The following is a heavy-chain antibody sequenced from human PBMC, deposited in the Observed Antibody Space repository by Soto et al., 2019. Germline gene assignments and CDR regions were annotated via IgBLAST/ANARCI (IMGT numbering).Heavy chain of an antibody. CDR2: IYYSGST. CDR1: GGSISSYY. Sequence: QVQLQESGPGLVKPSETLSLTCTVSGGSISSYYWSWIRQPPGKGLEWIGYIYYSGSTNYNPSLRSRVTISVDTSKNHFSLKLSSVTAADTAVYSCARRYGSCFDYWGQGTLVTVSS. J-gene: IGHJ4*02. V-gene: IGHV4-59*08. CDR3: ARRYGSCFDY. D-gene: IGHD5-18*01.